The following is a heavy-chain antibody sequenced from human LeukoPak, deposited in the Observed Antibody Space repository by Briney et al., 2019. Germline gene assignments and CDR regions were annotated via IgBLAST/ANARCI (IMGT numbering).Heavy chain of an antibody. D-gene: IGHD5-18*01. J-gene: IGHJ3*02. CDR1: GYSISSGYY. Sequence: SETLSLTCTVSGYSISSGYYWGWIRQPPGKGLEWIGTIFHSGNTYYNPSLESRVTISVDTSKNQFSLKLSSVTAADTAVYYCARHTRIDAFDIWGQGTMVTVSS. CDR3: ARHTRIDAFDI. CDR2: IFHSGNT. V-gene: IGHV4-38-2*02.